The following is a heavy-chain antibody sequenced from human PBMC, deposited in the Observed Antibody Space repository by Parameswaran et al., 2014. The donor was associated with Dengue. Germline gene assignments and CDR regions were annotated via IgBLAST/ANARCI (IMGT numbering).Heavy chain of an antibody. CDR2: INTNTGNP. D-gene: IGHD2-15*01. J-gene: IGHJ4*02. V-gene: IGHV7-4-1*02. Sequence: WVRQAPGQGLEWMGWINTNTGNPTYAQAFTGRFVFSLDTSVSTAFLQISSVQTEDTAVYFCARGEGLCSSGSCSLPYWGQGTLVTVSS. CDR3: ARGEGLCSSGSCSLPY.